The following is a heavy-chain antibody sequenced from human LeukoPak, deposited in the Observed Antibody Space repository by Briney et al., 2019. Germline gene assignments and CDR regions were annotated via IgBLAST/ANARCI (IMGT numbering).Heavy chain of an antibody. CDR1: GYTFTSYA. CDR2: IRINNGNT. CDR3: ARGSMVRERVDAFDI. J-gene: IGHJ3*02. V-gene: IGHV1-18*01. Sequence: ASVKVSCKASGYTFTSYAISWVRQAPGQGLEWVGWIRINNGNTKNPQKLQGRLTMTTDTSTSTAYMELRSLRSDDTAVYYCARGSMVRERVDAFDIWGQGTMVTVSS. D-gene: IGHD3-10*01.